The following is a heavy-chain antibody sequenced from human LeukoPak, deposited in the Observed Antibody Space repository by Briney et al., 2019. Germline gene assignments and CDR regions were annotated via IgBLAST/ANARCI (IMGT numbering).Heavy chain of an antibody. CDR2: TYYRSKWYN. J-gene: IGHJ3*02. D-gene: IGHD3-22*01. Sequence: SQTLSLTCAISGDSVSSNSAAWNWIRQSPSRGLEWLGRTYYRSKWYNDYAVSVKSRITINPDTSKNQFSLQLNSVTPEDTAVYYCAAWFYDSSGRRHGTFDIWGQGTMVTVSS. V-gene: IGHV6-1*01. CDR3: AAWFYDSSGRRHGTFDI. CDR1: GDSVSSNSAA.